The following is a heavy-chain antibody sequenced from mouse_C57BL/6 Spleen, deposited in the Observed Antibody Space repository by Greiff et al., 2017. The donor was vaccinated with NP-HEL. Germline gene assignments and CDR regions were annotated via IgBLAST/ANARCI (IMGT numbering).Heavy chain of an antibody. CDR1: GYTFTSYW. CDR3: ARSNSSYYYGSSWYVDV. V-gene: IGHV1-64*01. J-gene: IGHJ1*03. D-gene: IGHD1-1*01. CDR2: IHPNSGST. Sequence: VQLQQPGAELVKPGASVKLSCKASGYTFTSYWMHWVKQRPGQGLEWIGMIHPNSGSTNYNEKFKSKATLTVDKSSSTAYMQLSSLTSEDSAVYYCARSNSSYYYGSSWYVDVWGTGTTVTVSS.